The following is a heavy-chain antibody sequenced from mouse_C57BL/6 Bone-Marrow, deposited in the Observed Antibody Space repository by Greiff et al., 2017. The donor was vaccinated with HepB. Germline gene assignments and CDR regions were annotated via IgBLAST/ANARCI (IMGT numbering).Heavy chain of an antibody. D-gene: IGHD2-4*01. CDR2: ISSGSSTI. CDR3: ARTITTYYYAMDY. V-gene: IGHV5-17*01. J-gene: IGHJ4*01. Sequence: EVKLMESGGGLVKPGGSLKLSCAASGFTFSDYGLHWVRQAPEKGLEWVAYISSGSSTIYYADTVKGRFTISRDNAKNTLFLQMTSLRSEDTAMHYCARTITTYYYAMDYWGQGTSVTVSS. CDR1: GFTFSDYG.